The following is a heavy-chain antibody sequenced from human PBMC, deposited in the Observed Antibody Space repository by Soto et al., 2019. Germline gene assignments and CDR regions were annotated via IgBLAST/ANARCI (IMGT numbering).Heavy chain of an antibody. J-gene: IGHJ2*01. CDR3: AREIIPLTTDWYFDL. CDR2: IFDSGST. V-gene: IGHV4-30-4*01. Sequence: QVQLQESGPGLVKPSHALSLTCTVSGCSISGGFYYWSWIRQPPGKGLEWIGYIFDSGSTYYNPSLKSRVTISVDTSKNQFSLRLSSVPAADTAVYYCAREIIPLTTDWYFDLWGRGTLVTVSS. CDR1: GCSISGGFYY. D-gene: IGHD4-17*01.